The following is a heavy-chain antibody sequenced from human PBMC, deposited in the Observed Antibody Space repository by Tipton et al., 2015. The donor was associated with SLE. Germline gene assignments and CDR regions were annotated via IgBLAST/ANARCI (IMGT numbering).Heavy chain of an antibody. D-gene: IGHD3-22*01. J-gene: IGHJ4*02. CDR2: IYTSGST. Sequence: TLSLTCIVSGGSISSYYWSWIRQPPGKGLEWIGYIYTSGSTNYNPSLKSRVTISVDTSKNQFSLKLSSVTAADTAVYYCARGPYYYDSSGYWNYWGQGTLVTVSS. CDR3: ARGPYYYDSSGYWNY. CDR1: GGSISSYY. V-gene: IGHV4-4*09.